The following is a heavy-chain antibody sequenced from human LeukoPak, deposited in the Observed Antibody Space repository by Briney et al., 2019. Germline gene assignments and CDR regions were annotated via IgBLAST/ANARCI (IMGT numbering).Heavy chain of an antibody. CDR3: ARVKGVVARFDY. D-gene: IGHD3-10*01. Sequence: SETLSLTCAVSGGSIRSYNWSWIRQPPGKELEWIGNLYYSGSTNHNPSLKSQVIISGDTSKNQFSLNLSSVTAADTALYYCARVKGVVARFDYWGRGTLVTVSS. CDR2: LYYSGST. CDR1: GGSIRSYN. V-gene: IGHV4-59*01. J-gene: IGHJ4*02.